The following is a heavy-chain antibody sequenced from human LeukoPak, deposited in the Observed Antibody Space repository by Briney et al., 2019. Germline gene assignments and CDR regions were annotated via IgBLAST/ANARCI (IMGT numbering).Heavy chain of an antibody. CDR3: ATDPWEGRGLLDN. CDR2: ISSSSRYI. CDR1: GFSFGSYS. Sequence: PGGSLRLSCAASGFSFGSYSMNWVRQAPGKGLEWVSSISSSSRYIYYADSVKGRFTISRDNAKNSLYLQMNSLRADDTSVYFCATDPWEGRGLLDNWGQGTLVTVSS. V-gene: IGHV3-21*01. D-gene: IGHD1-26*01. J-gene: IGHJ4*02.